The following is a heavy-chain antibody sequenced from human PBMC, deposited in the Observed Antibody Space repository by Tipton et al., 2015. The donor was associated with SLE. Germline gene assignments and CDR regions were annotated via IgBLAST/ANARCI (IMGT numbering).Heavy chain of an antibody. CDR1: GFTFSSYA. J-gene: IGHJ4*02. D-gene: IGHD2-15*01. Sequence: SLRLSCAASGFTFSSYAMNWVRQAPGKGLEGVSSISSSSSYIYYADSVKGRSTISRDNAKNSLYLQMNSLRAEATAVYYCAREEVAATGDFDYWGQGTLVTVSS. V-gene: IGHV3-21*01. CDR3: AREEVAATGDFDY. CDR2: ISSSSSYI.